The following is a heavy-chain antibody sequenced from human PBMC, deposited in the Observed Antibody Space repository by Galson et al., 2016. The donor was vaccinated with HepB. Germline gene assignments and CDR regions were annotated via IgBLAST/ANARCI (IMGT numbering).Heavy chain of an antibody. J-gene: IGHJ6*02. Sequence: SLRLSCAASGFTFIRYSMTWVRQPPGKGLEWVSYISRSSGTIYYADSVKGRFTISRDNAKNSLFLQMNSLRDEDTAVYYCARSSSDQGPFSGGMDVWGQGTTVTVSS. CDR1: GFTFIRYS. D-gene: IGHD2-2*01. CDR3: ARSSSDQGPFSGGMDV. CDR2: ISRSSGTI. V-gene: IGHV3-48*02.